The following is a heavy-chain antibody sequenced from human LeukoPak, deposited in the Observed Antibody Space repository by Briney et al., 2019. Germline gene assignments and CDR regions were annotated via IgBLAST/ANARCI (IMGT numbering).Heavy chain of an antibody. CDR3: ARLGEWGLYGGVVPSGGLDY. J-gene: IGHJ4*02. D-gene: IGHD3-10*01. CDR1: GFSLSTSGMC. V-gene: IGHV2-70*11. Sequence: SGPALVKPTQTLTLTCTFSGFSLSTSGMCVSWIRQPPGKALEWLARIDWDDDKYYSTSLKTRLTISKDTSKNQVVLTITNIDPVDTATYYCARLGEWGLYGGVVPSGGLDYWGQGTLVTVSS. CDR2: IDWDDDK.